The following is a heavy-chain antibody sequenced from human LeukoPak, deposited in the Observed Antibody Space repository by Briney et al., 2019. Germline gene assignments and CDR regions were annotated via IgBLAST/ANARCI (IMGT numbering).Heavy chain of an antibody. CDR2: ISGGADTT. V-gene: IGHV3-23*01. Sequence: PGGSLRLSCAASGFTFSNYAMNWVRQAPGKGLEWVSTISGGADTTYYADSVKGRFTISRDNSKEKLYLQMNSLRAEDTAVYYCAGTSYGRTFDYWGQGTLVTVSS. CDR1: GFTFSNYA. CDR3: AGTSYGRTFDY. D-gene: IGHD5-18*01. J-gene: IGHJ4*02.